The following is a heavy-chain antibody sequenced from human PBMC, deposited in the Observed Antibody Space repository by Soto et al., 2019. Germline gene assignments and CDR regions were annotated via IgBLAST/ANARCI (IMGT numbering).Heavy chain of an antibody. V-gene: IGHV3-7*01. J-gene: IGHJ4*02. CDR2: INQGGSEM. CDR1: GFTFSSYA. CDR3: ATRPPAKTYYAVFDY. D-gene: IGHD3-10*01. Sequence: GGSLRLSCAASGFTFSSYAMHWVRQAPGKGLEWVANINQGGSEMYFVDSVRGRFSISRDNTKNSLYLQMNNLRADDTAVYYCATRPPAKTYYAVFDYWGQGTQVTVSS.